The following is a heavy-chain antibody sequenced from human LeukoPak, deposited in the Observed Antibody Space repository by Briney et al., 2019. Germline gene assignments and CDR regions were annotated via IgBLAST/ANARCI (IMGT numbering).Heavy chain of an antibody. V-gene: IGHV3-48*04. CDR2: ISSSGVTM. D-gene: IGHD6-19*01. Sequence: GGSLRLSCAASGFTFSSYSMNWVRQAPGRGLEWVSYISSSGVTMYYADSVKGRFTISRDDAKNSLYLQMNSLRAEDTAVYYCAREDIRLDYFDYWGQGTLVSVSS. CDR1: GFTFSSYS. J-gene: IGHJ4*02. CDR3: AREDIRLDYFDY.